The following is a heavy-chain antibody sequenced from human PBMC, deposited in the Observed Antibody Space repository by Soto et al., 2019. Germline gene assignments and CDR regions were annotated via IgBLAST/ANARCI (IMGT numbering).Heavy chain of an antibody. Sequence: PSETLSLTCAVSGGSISSGGYSWSWIRQPPGKGLEWIGDMNHSGSTYYNPSLKSRVTISIDTSKNQFSLKLSSVTAADTAVYYCARKVVPAATMKWFDYWGQGTLVTVSS. D-gene: IGHD2-2*01. J-gene: IGHJ4*02. V-gene: IGHV4-30-2*01. CDR2: MNHSGST. CDR1: GGSISSGGYS. CDR3: ARKVVPAATMKWFDY.